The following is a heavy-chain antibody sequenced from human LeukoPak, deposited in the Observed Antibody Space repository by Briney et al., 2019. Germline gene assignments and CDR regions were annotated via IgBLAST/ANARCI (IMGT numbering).Heavy chain of an antibody. J-gene: IGHJ4*02. D-gene: IGHD6-19*01. CDR3: AKERGYSGAWYPDY. CDR1: GDSVSSNSAA. V-gene: IGHV6-1*01. Sequence: SQTLSLTCAISGDSVSSNSAAWNWIRQSPSRGLEWLGRTYYRSKWYNDYAESVKSRITINPDTSKNQFSLQLNSVSPEDTAVYYCAKERGYSGAWYPDYWGQGTLVTVSS. CDR2: TYYRSKWYN.